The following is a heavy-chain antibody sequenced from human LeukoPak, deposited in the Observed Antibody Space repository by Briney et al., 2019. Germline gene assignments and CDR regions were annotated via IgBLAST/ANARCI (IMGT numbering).Heavy chain of an antibody. Sequence: ASVKVSCKASGDTFSSHAISWVRQAPGQGLEWMGGIIPIFGTANYAQKFQGRVTITADESTSTAYMELRSLRSEDTAVYYCARDLGTAELIAVAGTWGQGTLVTVSS. J-gene: IGHJ5*02. CDR3: ARDLGTAELIAVAGT. V-gene: IGHV1-69*13. CDR2: IIPIFGTA. CDR1: GDTFSSHA. D-gene: IGHD6-19*01.